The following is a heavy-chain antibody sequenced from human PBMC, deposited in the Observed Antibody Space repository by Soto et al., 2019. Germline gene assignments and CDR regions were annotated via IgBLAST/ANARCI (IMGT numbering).Heavy chain of an antibody. J-gene: IGHJ4*01. CDR3: ARSSSIATRSLALAPDH. D-gene: IGHD6-6*01. Sequence: GGSLRLSCAASGFTVSSNYMNWVRQAPGKGLEWVSVIYNVSTTYYADSVKGRFTISRDNSKNTLYLQMNNLRTEDTAVYYCARSSSIATRSLALAPDHWGQGTLVTVSS. V-gene: IGHV3-53*01. CDR2: IYNVSTT. CDR1: GFTVSSNY.